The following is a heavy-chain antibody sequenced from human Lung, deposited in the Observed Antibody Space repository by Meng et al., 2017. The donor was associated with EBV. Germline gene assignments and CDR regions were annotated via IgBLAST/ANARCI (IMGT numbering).Heavy chain of an antibody. CDR2: SNHSGSP. J-gene: IGHJ4*02. D-gene: IGHD2/OR15-2a*01. V-gene: IGHV4-34*01. CDR3: ASRRVNKGFDY. Sequence: GQRHEWGAWSLAPSGSLSLSCSVYGAPFRCYYWSWMRPPPGKGLEWIGESNHSGSPNYNPYLKRRVTISVDTSKNQFSLKMRSVTAADTAVYYCASRRVNKGFDYWGQGTLVTVSS. CDR1: GAPFRCYY.